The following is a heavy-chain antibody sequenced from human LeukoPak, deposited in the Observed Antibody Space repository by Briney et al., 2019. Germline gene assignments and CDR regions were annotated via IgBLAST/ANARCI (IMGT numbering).Heavy chain of an antibody. V-gene: IGHV4-59*01. Sequence: PSETLSLTCTVSGGSISSYYWSWIRQPPGKGLEWIGYIYYSGSTNYNPSLKSRVTISLDTSKNQFSLKLSSVTAADTAVYYCAGSETRGYYGSGTNWFDPWGQGTLVTVSS. CDR2: IYYSGST. CDR3: AGSETRGYYGSGTNWFDP. D-gene: IGHD3-10*01. CDR1: GGSISSYY. J-gene: IGHJ5*02.